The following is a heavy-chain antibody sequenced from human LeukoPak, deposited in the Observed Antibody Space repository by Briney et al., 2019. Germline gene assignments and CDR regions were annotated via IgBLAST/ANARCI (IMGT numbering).Heavy chain of an antibody. CDR1: GCTFTSYG. Sequence: ASVKVSCKASGCTFTSYGISWVRQAPGQGLEWMGWISAYNGNTNYAQKLQGRVTMTTDTSTSTAYMELRSLRSDDTAVYYCARGSSIFGVVTADFDYWGQGTLSPSPQ. CDR2: ISAYNGNT. D-gene: IGHD3-3*01. V-gene: IGHV1-18*01. CDR3: ARGSSIFGVVTADFDY. J-gene: IGHJ4*02.